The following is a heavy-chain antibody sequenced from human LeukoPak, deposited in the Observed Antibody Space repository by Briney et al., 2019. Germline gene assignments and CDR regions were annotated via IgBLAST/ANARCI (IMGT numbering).Heavy chain of an antibody. Sequence: GGSLRLSCTASGFTFSSYIMNWVRQAPGKGLEWVSYISSSSSTMYYADSVKGRFTISRDNAKNPLYLQMNSLRAEDTAVYYCARDTKQWLVRFGYYYYYMDVWGKGTTVTVSS. J-gene: IGHJ6*03. CDR1: GFTFSSYI. CDR3: ARDTKQWLVRFGYYYYYMDV. CDR2: ISSSSSTM. D-gene: IGHD6-19*01. V-gene: IGHV3-48*01.